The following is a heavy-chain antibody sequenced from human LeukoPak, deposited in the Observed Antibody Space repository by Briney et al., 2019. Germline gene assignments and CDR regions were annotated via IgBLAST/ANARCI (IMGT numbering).Heavy chain of an antibody. D-gene: IGHD3-3*01. CDR1: GFTFSSYG. CDR2: IWYDGSNK. J-gene: IGHJ6*02. CDR3: TTLDYYYGLDV. V-gene: IGHV3-33*01. Sequence: GRSLRLSCAASGFTFSSYGMHWVRQAPGKGLEWVAVIWYDGSNKYYADSVKGRFTISRDNSKNSLYLQMNSLRAEDSAVYYCTTLDYYYGLDVWGRGTTVTVSS.